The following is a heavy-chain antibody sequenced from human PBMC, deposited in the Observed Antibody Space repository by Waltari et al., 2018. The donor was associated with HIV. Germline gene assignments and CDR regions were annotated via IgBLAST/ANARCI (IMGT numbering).Heavy chain of an antibody. CDR3: AVDYGGNSDVYDY. Sequence: EVQLVESGGGLVQPGGSLRLSCAASGFTFSSYWMSWVRQAPGKGLGWVANIKQDGSEKYYVDSVKGRFTISRDNAKNSLYLQMNSLRAEDTAVYYCAVDYGGNSDVYDYWGQGTLVTVSS. V-gene: IGHV3-7*01. CDR1: GFTFSSYW. CDR2: IKQDGSEK. D-gene: IGHD4-17*01. J-gene: IGHJ4*02.